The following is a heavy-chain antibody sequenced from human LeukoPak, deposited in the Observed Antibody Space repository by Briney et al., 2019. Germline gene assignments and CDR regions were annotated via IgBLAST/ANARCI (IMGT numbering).Heavy chain of an antibody. CDR3: AKDLSPCLGSRLDY. Sequence: SLPLSCAASGFTFDDYPLHRVRQAPGKGLEWVSGISWNSGSKGYADSVKGRFTISRDNAKNSLYLQMNSLRAEDTALYYCAKDLSPCLGSRLDYWGQGTLVTVSS. V-gene: IGHV3-9*01. CDR1: GFTFDDYP. CDR2: ISWNSGSK. D-gene: IGHD6-13*01. J-gene: IGHJ4*02.